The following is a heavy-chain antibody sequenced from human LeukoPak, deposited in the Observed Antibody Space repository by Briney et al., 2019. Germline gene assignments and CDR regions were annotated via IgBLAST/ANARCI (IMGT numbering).Heavy chain of an antibody. CDR1: GFTFSHYS. V-gene: IGHV3-21*04. CDR3: AKDSKVFFWSGYYPY. J-gene: IGHJ4*02. Sequence: PGGSLRLSCVASGFTFSHYSMNWVRQAPGKGLEWVSSIRFTGSYIYYADSVKGRFTISRDNSKNTLYLQMNSLRAEDTAVYYCAKDSKVFFWSGYYPYWGQGTLVTVSS. D-gene: IGHD3-3*01. CDR2: IRFTGSYI.